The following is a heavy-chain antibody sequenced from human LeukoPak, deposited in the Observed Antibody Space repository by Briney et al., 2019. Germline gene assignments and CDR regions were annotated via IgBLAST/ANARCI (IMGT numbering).Heavy chain of an antibody. J-gene: IGHJ4*02. Sequence: PSETLSLTCTVSGGSIITYYRSWIRQPAGKGLEWIGRIYSSGKTNYHPSLESRVTMSVDTSKNQFSLNLTSVTAADTAVYYCARAYGVLYFVYWGQGILVTVSS. CDR2: IYSSGKT. CDR3: ARAYGVLYFVY. CDR1: GGSIITYY. D-gene: IGHD4-17*01. V-gene: IGHV4-4*07.